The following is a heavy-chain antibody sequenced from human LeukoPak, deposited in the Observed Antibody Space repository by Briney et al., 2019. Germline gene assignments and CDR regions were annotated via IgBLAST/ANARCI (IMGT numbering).Heavy chain of an antibody. J-gene: IGHJ5*02. Sequence: EASVTVSFTASGYTFTSYGINWVRQAPGQGLEWMGWISAYNGNTDYAQNLQGRVTMTTDTSTSTAYMELRSLRSDDTAVYYCARVTTERDWFDPWGQGTLVTVSS. V-gene: IGHV1-18*01. CDR3: ARVTTERDWFDP. D-gene: IGHD1-1*01. CDR2: ISAYNGNT. CDR1: GYTFTSYG.